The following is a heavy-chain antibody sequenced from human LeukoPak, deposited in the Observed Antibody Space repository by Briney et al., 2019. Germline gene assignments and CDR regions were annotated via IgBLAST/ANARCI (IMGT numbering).Heavy chain of an antibody. D-gene: IGHD3-9*01. CDR2: IYYSGST. J-gene: IGHJ4*02. CDR1: GGSISSGDYY. CDR3: ARGILTGYDALVLDY. Sequence: PSETLSLTCTVSGGSISSGDYYWSWIRQPPGKGLEWIGYIYYSGSTYYNPSLKSRVTISVDTSKNQFSLKLSSVTAADTAVYYCARGILTGYDALVLDYWGQGTLVTVSS. V-gene: IGHV4-30-4*01.